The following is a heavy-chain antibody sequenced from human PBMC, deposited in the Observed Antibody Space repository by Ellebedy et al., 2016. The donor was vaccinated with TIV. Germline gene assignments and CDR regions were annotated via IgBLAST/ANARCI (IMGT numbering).Heavy chain of an antibody. CDR1: GDSITTYW. CDR3: AGCGRSGCRGGDDFDI. J-gene: IGHJ3*02. D-gene: IGHD1-26*01. CDR2: MYYSGST. V-gene: IGHV4-59*01. Sequence: MPSETLSLTCTVSGDSITTYWWSWVRQPPGTGLDWRRYMYYSGSTNNNPSLDSLVTISIDTSKNQFSLRLSSVTAADTAVYYCAGCGRSGCRGGDDFDIWGQGRMVTVSS.